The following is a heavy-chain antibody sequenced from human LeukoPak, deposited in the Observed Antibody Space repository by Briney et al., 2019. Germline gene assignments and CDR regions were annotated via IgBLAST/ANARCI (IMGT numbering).Heavy chain of an antibody. CDR3: ARESTTVTIDY. V-gene: IGHV4-31*03. D-gene: IGHD4-17*01. J-gene: IGHJ4*02. CDR1: VGSLSSGGYY. CDR2: IYYSGST. Sequence: SETLSLTCTVSVGSLSSGGYYWGWIRQHPGKGLEWIGYIYYSGSTYYNPSLKSRVTISVDTSKNQFSLKLSSVTAADTAVYYCARESTTVTIDYWGQGTLVTVSS.